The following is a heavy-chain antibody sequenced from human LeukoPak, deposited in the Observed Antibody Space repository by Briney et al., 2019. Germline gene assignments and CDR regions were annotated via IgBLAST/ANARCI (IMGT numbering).Heavy chain of an antibody. V-gene: IGHV4-61*08. J-gene: IGHJ4*02. CDR3: ASTGYSSGWYPFFVY. Sequence: SETLSLTCTVSGGSISSGGYYWSWIRQHPGKGLEWIGYIYYSGSTNYNPSLKSRVTISVDTSKNQFSLKLSSVTAADTAVYYCASTGYSSGWYPFFVYWGQGTLVTVSS. CDR1: GGSISSGGYY. D-gene: IGHD6-19*01. CDR2: IYYSGST.